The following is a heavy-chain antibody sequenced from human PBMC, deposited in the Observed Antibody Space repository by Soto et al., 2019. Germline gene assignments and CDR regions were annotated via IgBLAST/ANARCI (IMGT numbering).Heavy chain of an antibody. J-gene: IGHJ4*02. CDR3: APVVIPPIPYFDH. Sequence: GGSLRLSCAASGFTVSSNFMSWVRQAPGRGLEWVSVVYSGGSTYYADSVKGRFTISRDNSMNTLYLQMNNLRAHDTGVFYRAPVVIPPIPYFDHCGQGP. D-gene: IGHD2-2*02. CDR1: GFTVSSNF. V-gene: IGHV3-53*01. CDR2: VYSGGST.